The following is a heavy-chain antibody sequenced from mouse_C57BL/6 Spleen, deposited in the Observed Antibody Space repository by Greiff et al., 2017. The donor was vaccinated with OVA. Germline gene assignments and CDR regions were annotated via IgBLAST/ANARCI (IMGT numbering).Heavy chain of an antibody. CDR3: ARKRGMVPYYFDY. V-gene: IGHV1-78*01. CDR1: GYTFTDHT. Sequence: VKLQESDAELVKPGASVKISCKVSGYTFTDHTIHWMKQRPEQGLEWIGYIYPRDGSTKYNEKFKGKATLTADKSSSTAYMQLNSLTSEDSAVYFCARKRGMVPYYFDYWGQGTTLTVSS. D-gene: IGHD2-10*02. CDR2: IYPRDGST. J-gene: IGHJ2*01.